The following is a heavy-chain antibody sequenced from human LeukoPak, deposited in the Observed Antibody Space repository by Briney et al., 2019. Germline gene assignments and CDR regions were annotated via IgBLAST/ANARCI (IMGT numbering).Heavy chain of an antibody. CDR1: GGSIGGYF. D-gene: IGHD3-10*01. CDR3: ARHTFTGSDY. Sequence: SETLSLTCTVSGGSIGGYFWSWIRQPPGKGLEWIGYIYYSGSTDYNPSLKSRVTISVDTSKNQFSPKLSSVTAADTAVYYCARHTFTGSDYWGQGTLVTVSS. V-gene: IGHV4-59*08. CDR2: IYYSGST. J-gene: IGHJ4*02.